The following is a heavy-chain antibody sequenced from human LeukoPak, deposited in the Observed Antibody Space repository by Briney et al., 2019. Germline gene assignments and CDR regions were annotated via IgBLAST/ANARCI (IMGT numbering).Heavy chain of an antibody. D-gene: IGHD3-10*01. CDR3: ARGYYGSGSYYRNPYYYYGMDV. V-gene: IGHV3-48*03. Sequence: PGGSLRLSCAASGFTFSSYEMNWVRQAPGKGLEWVSYISSSGSTIYYADSVKGRFTISRDNAKNSLYLQMNSLRAKDTAVYYCARGYYGSGSYYRNPYYYYGMDVWGQGTTVTVSS. J-gene: IGHJ6*02. CDR2: ISSSGSTI. CDR1: GFTFSSYE.